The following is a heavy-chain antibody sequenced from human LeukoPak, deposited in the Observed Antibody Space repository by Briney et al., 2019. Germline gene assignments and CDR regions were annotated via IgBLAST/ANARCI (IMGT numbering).Heavy chain of an antibody. J-gene: IGHJ4*02. Sequence: PSETLSLTCAVYGGSFSGYYWSWIRQPPGKGLEWIGEINHSGSTNYNPSLTSRVTISVDTSKNQFSLKLSSVTAADTAVYYCARVSDSSGYYLGYWGQGTLVTVSS. CDR1: GGSFSGYY. D-gene: IGHD3-22*01. CDR3: ARVSDSSGYYLGY. CDR2: INHSGST. V-gene: IGHV4-34*01.